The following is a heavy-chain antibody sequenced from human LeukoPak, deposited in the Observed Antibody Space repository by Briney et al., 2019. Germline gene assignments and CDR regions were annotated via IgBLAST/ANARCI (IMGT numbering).Heavy chain of an antibody. Sequence: SETLSLTCTVSSGSISSYYWNWIRQPPGKGLEWIGYIYYSGSTNYNPSLKSRVTISVDTSKNQFSLKLSSVTAADTAVYYCARQLRRDGYIGYWGQGTLVTVSS. CDR1: SGSISSYY. V-gene: IGHV4-59*01. D-gene: IGHD5-12*01. CDR2: IYYSGST. CDR3: ARQLRRDGYIGY. J-gene: IGHJ4*02.